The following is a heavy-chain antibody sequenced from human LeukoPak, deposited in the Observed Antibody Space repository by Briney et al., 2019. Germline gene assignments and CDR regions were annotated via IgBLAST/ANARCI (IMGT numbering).Heavy chain of an antibody. V-gene: IGHV4-34*01. Sequence: SETLSLTCAVYGGSFSGYYWSWIRQPPGKGLEWIGEINHSGSTNYNPSLKSRVTISVDTSKYQFSLKLSSVTAADTAVYYCARADRIAARRRVYFDLWGRGTLVTVSS. CDR1: GGSFSGYY. CDR3: ARADRIAARRRVYFDL. CDR2: INHSGST. D-gene: IGHD6-6*01. J-gene: IGHJ2*01.